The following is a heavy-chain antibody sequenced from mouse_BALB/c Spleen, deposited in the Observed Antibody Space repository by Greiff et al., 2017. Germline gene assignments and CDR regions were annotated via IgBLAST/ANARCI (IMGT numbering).Heavy chain of an antibody. V-gene: IGHV1-87*01. CDR2: IYPGDGDT. J-gene: IGHJ3*01. Sequence: QVHVKQSGAELARPGASVKLSCKASGYTFTSYWMQWVKQRPGQGLEWIGAIYPGDGDTRYTQKFKGKATLTADKSSSTAYMQLSSLASEDSAVYYCARGGNYLSWFAYWGQGTLVTVSA. D-gene: IGHD2-1*01. CDR1: GYTFTSYW. CDR3: ARGGNYLSWFAY.